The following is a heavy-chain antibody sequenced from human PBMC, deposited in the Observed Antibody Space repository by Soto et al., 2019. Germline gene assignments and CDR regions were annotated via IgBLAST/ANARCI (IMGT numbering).Heavy chain of an antibody. CDR3: ARETIAAAGAGPNYCYGMDV. D-gene: IGHD6-13*01. J-gene: IGHJ6*02. V-gene: IGHV6-1*01. CDR1: GDSVSSNSAA. Sequence: SQTLSLTCAISGDSVSSNSAAWNWIRQSPSRGLEWLGRTYYRSKWYNDYAVSVKSRITINPDTSKNQFSLQLNSVTPEDTAVYYCARETIAAAGAGPNYCYGMDVWDQGTTVTVSS. CDR2: TYYRSKWYN.